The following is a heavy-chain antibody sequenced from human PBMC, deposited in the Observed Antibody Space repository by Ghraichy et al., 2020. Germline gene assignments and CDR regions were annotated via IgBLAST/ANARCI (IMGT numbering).Heavy chain of an antibody. CDR3: ARGYTGYDRFFYYYYMDV. CDR1: GFTFNTYW. Sequence: GGSLLSCAASGFTFNTYWMYWVRQAPGKGLEWVADIKQDGSEKYYVDSVKGRFTIARDSSKNSLYLQMDSLRAEDTAVYYCARGYTGYDRFFYYYYMDVWGQGTTVTVSS. J-gene: IGHJ6*02. V-gene: IGHV3-7*03. D-gene: IGHD5-12*01. CDR2: IKQDGSEK.